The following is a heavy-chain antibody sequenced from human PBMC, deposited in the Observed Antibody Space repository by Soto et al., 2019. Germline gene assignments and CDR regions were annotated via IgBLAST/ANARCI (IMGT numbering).Heavy chain of an antibody. Sequence: PSETLSLTCTVSGGSIGSSSYYWGWIRQPPGKGLEWIGSIYYSGSTYYNPSLKSRVTISVDTSKNQFSLKLSSVTAADTAVYYCARLYYDFWSNGYFDYWGQGTLVTGSS. V-gene: IGHV4-39*01. D-gene: IGHD3-3*01. CDR3: ARLYYDFWSNGYFDY. CDR2: IYYSGST. CDR1: GGSIGSSSYY. J-gene: IGHJ4*02.